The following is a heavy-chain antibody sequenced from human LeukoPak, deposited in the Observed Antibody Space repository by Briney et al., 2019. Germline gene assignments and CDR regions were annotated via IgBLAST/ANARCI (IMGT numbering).Heavy chain of an antibody. CDR2: MNPNSGNT. Sequence: ASVKVSCKVSGYTLTELSMHWVRQATGQGLEWMGWMNPNSGNTGYAQKFQGRVTMTRNTSISTAYMELSSLRSEDTAVYYCARGLEKSSLVYYYYYYGMDVWGQGTTVTVSS. CDR1: GYTLTELS. J-gene: IGHJ6*02. D-gene: IGHD2-8*02. V-gene: IGHV1-8*01. CDR3: ARGLEKSSLVYYYYYYGMDV.